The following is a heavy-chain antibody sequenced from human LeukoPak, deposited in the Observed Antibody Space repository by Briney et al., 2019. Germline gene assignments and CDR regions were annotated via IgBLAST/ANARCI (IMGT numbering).Heavy chain of an antibody. CDR3: ARVTTGGYYNC. V-gene: IGHV4-61*02. D-gene: IGHD3-22*01. CDR2: IYTTGST. Sequence: SETLSLTCAVSGGSISSGTYYWTWIRQPAGKGLEWIGRIYTTGSTNYNPSLKSRVTMSTDTSKNQFSLKLSSVTAADTAVYYCARVTTGGYYNCWGQGTLVTVSS. CDR1: GGSISSGTYY. J-gene: IGHJ4*02.